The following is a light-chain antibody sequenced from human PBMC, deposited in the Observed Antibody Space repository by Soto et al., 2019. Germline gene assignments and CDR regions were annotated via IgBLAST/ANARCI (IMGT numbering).Light chain of an antibody. Sequence: DIVMTQSPLSLPVSPGEPASISCRSSQSLLKSNGYNCLEWYLQKPGQSPQLLIYLGSNRAAGVPDRFSGRGLGRYITLKISRVEAGNVGVDYDIQSYQPPLNFGQENKVYIK. CDR1: QSLLKSNGYNC. CDR3: IQSYQPPLN. CDR2: LGS. J-gene: IGKJ1*01. V-gene: IGKV2-28*01.